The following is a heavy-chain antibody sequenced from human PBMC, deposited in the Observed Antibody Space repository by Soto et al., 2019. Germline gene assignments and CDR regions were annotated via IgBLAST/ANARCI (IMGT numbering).Heavy chain of an antibody. CDR1: GGAITYYS. V-gene: IGHV4-4*07. J-gene: IGHJ5*02. D-gene: IGHD2-21*02. CDR3: ARDQGVVVTADNWFDP. CDR2: TFSSGST. Sequence: FLTCTVSGGAITYYSWVLIPQPAGKGLQGIGRTFSSGSTNYNPSLKGPITMSLDTSKNQFSLKLNSATATDTAVYFCARDQGVVVTADNWFDPWGQGILVTVSS.